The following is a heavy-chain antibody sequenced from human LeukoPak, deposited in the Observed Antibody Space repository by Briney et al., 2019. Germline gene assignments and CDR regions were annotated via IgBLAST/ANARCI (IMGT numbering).Heavy chain of an antibody. D-gene: IGHD3-22*01. CDR1: GLAFSSYS. J-gene: IGHJ4*02. CDR2: VNTVSSYI. V-gene: IGHV3-21*01. Sequence: KAGRSLRLSCAAAGLAFSSYSFNWVSQAPGGGLGWVASVNTVSSYIYYAESVRARFTISRDNAKNSVLLQMNSLRAEDMAIYYCVRLRRNSDSSGYFYYYDNWGQGTLVTVSS. CDR3: VRLRRNSDSSGYFYYYDN.